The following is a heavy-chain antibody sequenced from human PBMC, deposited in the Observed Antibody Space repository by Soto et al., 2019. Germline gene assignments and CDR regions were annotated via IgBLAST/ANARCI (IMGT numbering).Heavy chain of an antibody. D-gene: IGHD3-16*01. CDR1: AGSIITRYYY. CDR3: VRHFARDSEAERFWAFDL. J-gene: IGHJ2*01. Sequence: QRQLRESGPGLVKPSETLSLTCSVSAGSIITRYYYWGWISQPQGKGLEWIASLSSGLSTYYSPSLKSRVTVREDTAKNQLRLMLTSVTAADTAVYYCVRHFARDSEAERFWAFDLWGRGTLVTVSS. CDR2: LSSGLST. V-gene: IGHV4-39*01.